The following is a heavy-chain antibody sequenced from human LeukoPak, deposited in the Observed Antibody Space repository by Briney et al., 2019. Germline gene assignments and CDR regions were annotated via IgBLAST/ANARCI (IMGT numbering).Heavy chain of an antibody. D-gene: IGHD6-19*01. CDR3: AKGYSSGWYYFDY. J-gene: IGHJ4*02. CDR2: ISGSGGTT. CDR1: GFTFDNYA. Sequence: PGESLRLSCAASGFTFDNYAMSWVRQAPGKGLEWVSGISGSGGTTNYADSVKGRRTISRDNSKNTLSLQMNILRADDTAVYYCAKGYSSGWYYFDYWGQGTLVTVSS. V-gene: IGHV3-23*01.